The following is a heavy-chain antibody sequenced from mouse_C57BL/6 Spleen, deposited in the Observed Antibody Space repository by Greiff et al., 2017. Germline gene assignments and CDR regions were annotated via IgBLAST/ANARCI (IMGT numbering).Heavy chain of an antibody. D-gene: IGHD2-12*01. CDR3: ARQSYDRYFDV. Sequence: EVQLQESGGDLVKPGGSLKLSCAASGFTFSSYGMSWVRQTPDKRLEWVATISSGGSYTYYPDSVKGRFTISRDNAKNTLYLQMSSLKSEDTAMYYCARQSYDRYFDVWGTGTTVTVSS. CDR2: ISSGGSYT. V-gene: IGHV5-6*01. J-gene: IGHJ1*03. CDR1: GFTFSSYG.